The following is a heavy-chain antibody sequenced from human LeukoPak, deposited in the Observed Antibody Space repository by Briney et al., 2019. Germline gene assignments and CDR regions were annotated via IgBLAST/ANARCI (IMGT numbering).Heavy chain of an antibody. CDR3: ARGYSGYDWGY. CDR1: GFTFSSYE. V-gene: IGHV3-48*03. D-gene: IGHD5-12*01. Sequence: GGSLRLSCAASGFTFSSYEMNWVRQAPGKGLEWVSYISSSGSTIYYADSVKGRFTISRDNAKNSLYLQMNSLRAEDTAVYYCARGYSGYDWGYWGQGTLVTVSS. CDR2: ISSSGSTI. J-gene: IGHJ4*02.